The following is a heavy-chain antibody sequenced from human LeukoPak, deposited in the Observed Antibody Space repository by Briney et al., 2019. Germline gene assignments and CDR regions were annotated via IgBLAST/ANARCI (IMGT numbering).Heavy chain of an antibody. D-gene: IGHD6-13*01. Sequence: TSETLSLTCTVSGGPISSGSYYWSWIRQPAGKGLEWIGRIYTSGSTNYNPSLKSRVTISVDTSKNQFSLKLSSVTAADTAVYYCASPGIAAAASGYWGQGTLVTVSS. J-gene: IGHJ4*02. CDR2: IYTSGST. V-gene: IGHV4-61*02. CDR1: GGPISSGSYY. CDR3: ASPGIAAAASGY.